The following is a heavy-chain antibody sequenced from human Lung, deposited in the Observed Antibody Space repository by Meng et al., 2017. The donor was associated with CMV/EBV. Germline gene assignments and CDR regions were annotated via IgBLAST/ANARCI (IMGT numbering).Heavy chain of an antibody. CDR2: MNPNSGNT. CDR1: GYTFTSYD. CDR3: ARGRAGYYYYGMDV. J-gene: IGHJ6*04. D-gene: IGHD6-19*01. V-gene: IGHV1-8*03. Sequence: ASVKVSXKASGYTFTSYDISWVRQATGQGLEWMGWMNPNSGNTGYAQKFQGRVTITRNTSISTAYMELSSLRSEDTAVYYCARGRAGYYYYGMDVWGKGTXVTVSS.